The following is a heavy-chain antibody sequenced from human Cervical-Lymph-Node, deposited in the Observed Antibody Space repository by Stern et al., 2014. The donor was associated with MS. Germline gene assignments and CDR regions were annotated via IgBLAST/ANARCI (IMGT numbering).Heavy chain of an antibody. D-gene: IGHD3-10*02. J-gene: IGHJ4*02. Sequence: VQLVESGPRLVKPSQTLSLTCTVSGASVNGGGYFWNWVRQYPGRGLEWLGDIYSGGATNYNPSLKSRISISVDTSKNQFSLYLTSVTDADTAVYYCARDASLFGDHDYWGQGTLVVVSS. CDR2: IYSGGAT. CDR3: ARDASLFGDHDY. CDR1: GASVNGGGYF. V-gene: IGHV4-31*03.